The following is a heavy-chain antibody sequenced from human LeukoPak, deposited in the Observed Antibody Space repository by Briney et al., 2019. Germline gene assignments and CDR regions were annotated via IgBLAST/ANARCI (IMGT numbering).Heavy chain of an antibody. Sequence: GGSLRLSCAASGFTVSNNYMNWVRQAPGKGLEWVSGICGNDGKTYYADSVKGRFTISRDNSKNTLHLQMNSLRAEDTALYYCAKDTGGSCYSAIAYWGQGALVTVST. V-gene: IGHV3-23*01. CDR1: GFTVSNNY. CDR3: AKDTGGSCYSAIAY. D-gene: IGHD2-15*01. J-gene: IGHJ4*02. CDR2: ICGNDGKT.